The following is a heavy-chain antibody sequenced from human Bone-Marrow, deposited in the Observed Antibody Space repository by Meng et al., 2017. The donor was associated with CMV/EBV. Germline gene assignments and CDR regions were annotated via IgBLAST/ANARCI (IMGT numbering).Heavy chain of an antibody. CDR2: ISGSGGST. CDR1: GFTFSSYA. Sequence: GGSLRLSCAASGFTFSSYAMSWVRQAPGKGLEWVSAISGSGGSTYYADSVKGRFTISRDNAKNSLYLQMNSLRAEDTAIYYCARVLRVPASTKMLLDYWGQGTLVTVSS. D-gene: IGHD2-2*01. CDR3: ARVLRVPASTKMLLDY. V-gene: IGHV3-23*01. J-gene: IGHJ4*02.